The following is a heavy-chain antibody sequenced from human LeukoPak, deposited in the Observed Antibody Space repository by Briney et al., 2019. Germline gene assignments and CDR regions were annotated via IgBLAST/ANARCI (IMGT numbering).Heavy chain of an antibody. V-gene: IGHV3-74*01. CDR2: INSEGSST. Sequence: PGWSLRLSCAASGFTFSSYWMHWVRQAPGKGPVWVSRINSEGSSTSYADSVKGRFTISRDNAKNTLYLQMNSLRIEDTAVYYCERALIVDVPYYWGQGTLVTVSS. CDR3: ERALIVDVPYY. CDR1: GFTFSSYW. D-gene: IGHD1-26*01. J-gene: IGHJ4*02.